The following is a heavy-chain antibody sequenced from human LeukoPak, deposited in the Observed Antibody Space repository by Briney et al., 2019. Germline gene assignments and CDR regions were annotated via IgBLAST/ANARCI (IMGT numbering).Heavy chain of an antibody. CDR1: GGSFSGYY. CDR2: INHSGST. V-gene: IGHV4-34*01. CDR3: ARGNTRGGYCSSTSCYKYYYYYGMDV. Sequence: SETLSLTCAVYGGSFSGYYWSRIRQPPGKGLEWIGEINHSGSTNYNPSLKSRVTISVDTSKNQFSLKLSSVTAADTAVYYCARGNTRGGYCSSTSCYKYYYYYGMDVWGQGTTVTVSS. J-gene: IGHJ6*02. D-gene: IGHD2-2*02.